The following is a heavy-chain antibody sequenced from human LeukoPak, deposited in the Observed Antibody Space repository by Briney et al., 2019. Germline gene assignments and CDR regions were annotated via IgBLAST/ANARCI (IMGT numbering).Heavy chain of an antibody. V-gene: IGHV3-23*01. CDR3: AKLGGIAAAGTRNFDL. CDR1: GFTFSSYA. D-gene: IGHD6-13*01. CDR2: ISGSGGST. Sequence: GGSLRLSCAASGFTFSSYAMSWVRQAPGKGLEWVSAISGSGGSTYYADSVKGRFTISRDNSKNTLYLQMNSLRAEDTAVYYCAKLGGIAAAGTRNFDLWGRGTLVTVSS. J-gene: IGHJ2*01.